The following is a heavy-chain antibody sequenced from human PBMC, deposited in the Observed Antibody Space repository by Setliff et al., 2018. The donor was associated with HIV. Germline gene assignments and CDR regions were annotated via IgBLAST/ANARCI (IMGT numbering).Heavy chain of an antibody. CDR2: IIPMFGTG. CDR3: ARVGHSSSYHYYGMDV. D-gene: IGHD6-13*01. V-gene: IGHV1-69*05. Sequence: SVKVSCKTSGGTFSSYGISWVRQAPGQGLEWMGGIIPMFGTGFYAQKFQGRVTITTDESRSTAYMELGSLSSEDTAVFYCARVGHSSSYHYYGMDVWGQGTTVTVSS. J-gene: IGHJ6*02. CDR1: GGTFSSYG.